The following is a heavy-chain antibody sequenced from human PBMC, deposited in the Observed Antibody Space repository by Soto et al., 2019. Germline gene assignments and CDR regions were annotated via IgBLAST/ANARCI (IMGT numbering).Heavy chain of an antibody. Sequence: SETLSLTCTVSGASITGYYWTWIRQPAGKGLEWIGRVYSSGSTNYNPSLKSRVTMSVDASKNQFSLKLHSVTAADTAVYYCARDVDYNNWVLYYWGQGSLVTVSS. J-gene: IGHJ4*02. D-gene: IGHD1-1*01. V-gene: IGHV4-4*07. CDR1: GASITGYY. CDR3: ARDVDYNNWVLYY. CDR2: VYSSGST.